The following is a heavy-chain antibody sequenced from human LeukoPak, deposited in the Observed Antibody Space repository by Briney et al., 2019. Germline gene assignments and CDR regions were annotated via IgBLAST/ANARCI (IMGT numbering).Heavy chain of an antibody. J-gene: IGHJ3*02. D-gene: IGHD6-13*01. V-gene: IGHV3-21*01. Sequence: GGSLRLSCAASGFTFSSYSMNWVRQAPGKGLEWVSSISSSSSYIYYADSVKGRFTISRDNAKNSLYLQMNSLRAEDTAVYYCASLSYSSSWLGGEGAFDIWGQGTMVTASS. CDR2: ISSSSSYI. CDR1: GFTFSSYS. CDR3: ASLSYSSSWLGGEGAFDI.